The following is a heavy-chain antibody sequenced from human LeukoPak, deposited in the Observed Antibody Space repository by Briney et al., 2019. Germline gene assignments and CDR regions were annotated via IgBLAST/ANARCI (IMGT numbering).Heavy chain of an antibody. CDR1: GGSFSVYH. J-gene: IGHJ6*02. CDR2: IYTSGST. CDR3: ARQPPQYYGMDV. V-gene: IGHV4-4*07. Sequence: PSETLSLTCTVSGGSFSVYHWSWMRQPAGKGLEWIGRIYTSGSTNYNPSVKSRVTMSVDTSNTQFSLKLTSVTAADTAVYYCARQPPQYYGMDVWGQGTTVTVSS. D-gene: IGHD1-14*01.